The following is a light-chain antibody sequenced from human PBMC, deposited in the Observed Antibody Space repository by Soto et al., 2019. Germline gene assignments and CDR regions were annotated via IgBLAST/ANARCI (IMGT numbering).Light chain of an antibody. CDR2: GAS. V-gene: IGKV3-20*01. J-gene: IGKJ4*01. Sequence: EIVLTQSPGTLSLSPGERATLSCRASQSVSSSYLAWYQQKPGQAPRLLIYGASSRATGIPDRFSGNGSGTDFTLTISRLEPEDFAVFYCLYYYSAPLTFGRGTKVDIK. CDR3: LYYYSAPLT. CDR1: QSVSSSY.